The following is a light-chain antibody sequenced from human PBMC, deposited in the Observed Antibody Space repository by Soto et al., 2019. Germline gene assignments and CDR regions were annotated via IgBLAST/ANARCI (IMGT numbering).Light chain of an antibody. CDR3: QTWGTGIRVV. Sequence: QPVLTQSPSDSASLGASVTLTCTLSSGHSNYAIAWHQRQPDKGPRYLMKVNSDGSHIKGDGIPDRFSGSSSGAERYLTISSLQSEDEADYYCQTWGTGIRVVFGGGTKVTVL. J-gene: IGLJ2*01. V-gene: IGLV4-69*02. CDR1: SGHSNYA. CDR2: VNSDGSH.